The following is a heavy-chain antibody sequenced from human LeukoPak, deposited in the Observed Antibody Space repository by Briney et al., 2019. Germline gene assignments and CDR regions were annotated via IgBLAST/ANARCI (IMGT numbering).Heavy chain of an antibody. CDR3: AREGEYCSGGSCYPGYYGMDV. D-gene: IGHD2-15*01. J-gene: IGHJ6*02. Sequence: SVKVSCKASGGTFSSYAISWVRQAPGQGLEWMGGIIPIFGTANYAQKFQGRVTITADESASTAYMELSSLRSEDTAVYYCAREGEYCSGGSCYPGYYGMDVWGQGTTVTVSS. CDR1: GGTFSSYA. CDR2: IIPIFGTA. V-gene: IGHV1-69*13.